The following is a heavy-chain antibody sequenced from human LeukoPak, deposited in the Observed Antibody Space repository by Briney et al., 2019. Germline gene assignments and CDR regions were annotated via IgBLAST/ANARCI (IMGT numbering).Heavy chain of an antibody. CDR2: ISSSGSTI. CDR3: ARDLRYGSGSYPIDY. D-gene: IGHD3-10*01. Sequence: GGSLRLSCAASGFTFSDYYMSWIRQAPGKGLEWVSYISSSGSTIYYADSVKGRFTISRDNAKDSLYLQMNSLRAEDTAVYYCARDLRYGSGSYPIDYWGQGTLVTVSS. V-gene: IGHV3-11*01. J-gene: IGHJ4*02. CDR1: GFTFSDYY.